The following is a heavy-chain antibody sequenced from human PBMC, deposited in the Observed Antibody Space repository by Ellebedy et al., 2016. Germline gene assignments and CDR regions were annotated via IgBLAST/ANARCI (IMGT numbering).Heavy chain of an antibody. CDR1: GFTFSSYG. CDR3: AKDRGEAAAFDY. CDR2: ISYDGSNK. J-gene: IGHJ4*02. Sequence: GGSLRLXXAASGFTFSSYGMHWVRQAPGKGLEWVAVISYDGSNKYYADSVKGRFTISRDNSKNTLYLQMNSLRAEDTAVYYCAKDRGEAAAFDYWGQGTLVTVSS. D-gene: IGHD6-13*01. V-gene: IGHV3-30*18.